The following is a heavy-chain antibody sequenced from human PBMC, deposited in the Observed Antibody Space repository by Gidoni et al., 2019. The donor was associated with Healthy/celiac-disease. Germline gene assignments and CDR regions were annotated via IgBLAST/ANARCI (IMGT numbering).Heavy chain of an antibody. CDR3: ARDSMWNWGPTWFDP. CDR1: GFTFSSYG. V-gene: IGHV3-33*01. Sequence: QVQLVESGGGVVQPGRSLRLSCAASGFTFSSYGMHWVRQAPGKGLEWVAVIWYDGSNKYYADSVKGRFTISRDNSKNTLYLQMNSLRAEDTAVYYCARDSMWNWGPTWFDPWGQGTLVTVSS. CDR2: IWYDGSNK. D-gene: IGHD7-27*01. J-gene: IGHJ5*02.